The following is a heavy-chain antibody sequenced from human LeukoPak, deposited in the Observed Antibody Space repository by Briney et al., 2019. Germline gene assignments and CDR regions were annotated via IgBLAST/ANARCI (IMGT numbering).Heavy chain of an antibody. V-gene: IGHV4-61*02. J-gene: IGHJ4*02. CDR1: GGSISSGSYY. CDR3: ARERYDSSGYYPDY. Sequence: PSQTLSLTCTVSGGSISSGSYYWSWIRQPAGKGLEWIGRIYTSGSTNYNPSLKSRVTISVDTSKNQFSLKLSSVTAADTAVYYCARERYDSSGYYPDYWGQGTLVTVSS. D-gene: IGHD3-22*01. CDR2: IYTSGST.